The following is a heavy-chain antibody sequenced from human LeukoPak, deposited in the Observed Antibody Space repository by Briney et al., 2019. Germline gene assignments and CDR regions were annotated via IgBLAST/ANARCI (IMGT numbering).Heavy chain of an antibody. CDR1: GFTFNNYG. V-gene: IGHV3-23*01. CDR3: AKDNYYYYYMDV. J-gene: IGHJ6*03. Sequence: GGPLRLSCAASGFTFNNYGMSWVRQAPGKGLEWVSGLTGSGGTTYYADSVKGRFTISRDNSKNTLYLQMNSLRAEDTAVYYCAKDNYYYYYMDVWGKGTTVTISS. CDR2: LTGSGGTT.